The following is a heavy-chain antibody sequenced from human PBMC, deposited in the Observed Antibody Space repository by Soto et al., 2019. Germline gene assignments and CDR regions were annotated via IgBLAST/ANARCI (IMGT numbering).Heavy chain of an antibody. Sequence: AGTLSLTCTVSGGSISSYYWSWIRQPPGKGLEWIGYIYYSGSTNYNPSLKSRVTISVDTSKNQFSLKLSSVTAADTAVYYCARGGDWFDPWGQGTLVTVSS. CDR3: ARGGDWFDP. CDR2: IYYSGST. V-gene: IGHV4-59*01. CDR1: GGSISSYY. J-gene: IGHJ5*02. D-gene: IGHD3-16*01.